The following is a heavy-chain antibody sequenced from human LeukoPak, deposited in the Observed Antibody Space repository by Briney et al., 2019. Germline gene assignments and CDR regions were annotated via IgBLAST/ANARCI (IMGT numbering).Heavy chain of an antibody. V-gene: IGHV4-59*01. CDR3: ARVKSYYDSSGIYAFDI. D-gene: IGHD3-22*01. Sequence: SETLSLTCTVSGGSISSYYWSWIRQPPGKGLEWTGYIYYSGSTNYNPSLKSRVTISVDTSKNQFSLKLSSVTAADTAVYYCARVKSYYDSSGIYAFDIWGQGTMVTVSS. CDR2: IYYSGST. J-gene: IGHJ3*02. CDR1: GGSISSYY.